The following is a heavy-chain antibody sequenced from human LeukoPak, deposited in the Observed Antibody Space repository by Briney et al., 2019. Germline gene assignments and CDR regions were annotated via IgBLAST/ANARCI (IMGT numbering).Heavy chain of an antibody. CDR3: ASPREGADYYYGMDV. Sequence: SVKVSCKASGGIFSSHAINWVRQAPGQGLERMGGIIPIFGTANYAQKFQGRVTITADESTSTAYMELSSLRSEDTAVYYCASPREGADYYYGMDVWGQGTTVTVSS. CDR1: GGIFSSHA. D-gene: IGHD1-26*01. CDR2: IIPIFGTA. V-gene: IGHV1-69*13. J-gene: IGHJ6*02.